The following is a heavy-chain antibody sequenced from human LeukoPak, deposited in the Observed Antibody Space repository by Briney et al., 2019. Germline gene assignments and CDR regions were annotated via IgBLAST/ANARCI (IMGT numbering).Heavy chain of an antibody. V-gene: IGHV4-39*07. D-gene: IGHD6-13*01. CDR3: ARSSYSRFDY. Sequence: PSETLSLTCTVSGGSISSSSYYWGWIRQPPGKGLEWIGSIYYSGSTYYNPSLKSRVTISVDTSKNQFSLKLRSVTAADTAVYYCARSSYSRFDYWGQGTLVTVSS. J-gene: IGHJ4*02. CDR1: GGSISSSSYY. CDR2: IYYSGST.